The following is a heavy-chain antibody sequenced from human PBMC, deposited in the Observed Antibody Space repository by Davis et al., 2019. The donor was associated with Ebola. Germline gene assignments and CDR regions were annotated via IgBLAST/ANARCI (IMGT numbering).Heavy chain of an antibody. Sequence: MPSETLSLTCTVSGGSISSSSYYWGWLRQPPGKGLEWTGSIYYSGSTYYNPSLKSRVTISVDTSKNQFSLKLSSVTAADTAVYYCARRRSIVAAGNWFDPWGQGTLVTVSS. CDR1: GGSISSSSYY. CDR3: ARRRSIVAAGNWFDP. D-gene: IGHD6-13*01. V-gene: IGHV4-39*01. CDR2: IYYSGST. J-gene: IGHJ5*02.